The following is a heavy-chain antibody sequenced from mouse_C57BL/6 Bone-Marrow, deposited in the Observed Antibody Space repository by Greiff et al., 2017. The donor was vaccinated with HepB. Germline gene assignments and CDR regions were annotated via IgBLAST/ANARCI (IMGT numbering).Heavy chain of an antibody. CDR3: SGYYYAMDY. D-gene: IGHD2-2*01. J-gene: IGHJ4*01. Sequence: QVQLQQPGAELVRPGASVTLSCKASGYTFTDYEMHWVKQTPVHGLEWIGAIDPETGGTAYNQKFKGKAILTADKSSSTAYMELRSLTSEDSAVYYCSGYYYAMDYWGQGTSVTVSS. CDR1: GYTFTDYE. V-gene: IGHV1-15*01. CDR2: IDPETGGT.